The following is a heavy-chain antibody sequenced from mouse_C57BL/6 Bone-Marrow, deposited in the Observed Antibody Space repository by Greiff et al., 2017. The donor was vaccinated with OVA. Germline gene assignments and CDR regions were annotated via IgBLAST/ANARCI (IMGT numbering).Heavy chain of an antibody. CDR2: VDPENGYT. CDR1: GFNIKDDY. Sequence: VQLKQSGAELVRPGASVKLSCTASGFNIKDDYMHWVKQRPEQGLEWIGWVDPENGYTEYASKFQGKATITADTSSNTAYLQLSSLKSEDTAVYYCTTYRYWGQGTTLTVSS. CDR3: TTYRY. V-gene: IGHV14-4*01. J-gene: IGHJ2*01.